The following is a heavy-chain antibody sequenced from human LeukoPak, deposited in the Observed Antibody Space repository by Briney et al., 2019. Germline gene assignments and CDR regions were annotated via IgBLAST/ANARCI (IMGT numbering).Heavy chain of an antibody. CDR1: GDFITAYY. D-gene: IGHD7-27*01. Sequence: PSETLSLTCTVSGDFITAYYWSWIRQPPGKGLEWIGYVYYSGSTEYNPSLRSRVTISLEMSKRQFSLNLTSVTAADTAVYYCASNTGTVFDYWGQGALVTASS. CDR2: VYYSGST. V-gene: IGHV4-59*01. J-gene: IGHJ4*02. CDR3: ASNTGTVFDY.